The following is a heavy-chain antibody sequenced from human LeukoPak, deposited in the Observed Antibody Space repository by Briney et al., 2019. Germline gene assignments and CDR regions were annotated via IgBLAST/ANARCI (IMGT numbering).Heavy chain of an antibody. Sequence: ASVKVSCKASGYTFTSYGISWVRQAPGQGLEWMGWISAYNGNTNYAQKLQGRVTMTTDTSTSTAYMELRSLRSDDTAVCYCARDFVELELRYYYGMDVWGQGTTVTVSS. V-gene: IGHV1-18*01. J-gene: IGHJ6*02. CDR1: GYTFTSYG. D-gene: IGHD1-7*01. CDR3: ARDFVELELRYYYGMDV. CDR2: ISAYNGNT.